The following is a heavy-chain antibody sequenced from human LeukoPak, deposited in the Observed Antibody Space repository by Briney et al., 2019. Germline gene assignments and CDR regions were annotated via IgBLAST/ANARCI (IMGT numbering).Heavy chain of an antibody. V-gene: IGHV3-30*18. J-gene: IGHJ4*02. CDR2: ISYDGSNK. D-gene: IGHD1-26*01. CDR3: AKDPQSGSYVWYYFDY. Sequence: GRSLRLSCAASGSTFSSYGMHWVRQAPGKGLEWVAVISYDGSNKYYADSVKGRFTISRDNSKNTLYLQMNSLRAEDTAVYYCAKDPQSGSYVWYYFDYWGQGTLVTVSS. CDR1: GSTFSSYG.